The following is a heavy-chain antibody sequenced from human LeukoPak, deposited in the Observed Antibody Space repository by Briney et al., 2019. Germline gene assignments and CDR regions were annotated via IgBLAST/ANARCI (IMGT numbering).Heavy chain of an antibody. J-gene: IGHJ3*02. V-gene: IGHV3-30-3*01. D-gene: IGHD6-19*01. Sequence: GGSLRLSCAASGFTFSSYAMHWVRQAPGKGLEWVAVISYDGSNKYYADSVKGRFTISRDNSKNTLYLQTNSLRAEDTAVYYCARDAVAGSYFSVSDAFDIWGQGTMVTVSS. CDR2: ISYDGSNK. CDR3: ARDAVAGSYFSVSDAFDI. CDR1: GFTFSSYA.